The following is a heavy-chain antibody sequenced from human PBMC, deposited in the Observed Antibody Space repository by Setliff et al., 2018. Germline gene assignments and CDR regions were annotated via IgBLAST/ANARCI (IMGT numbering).Heavy chain of an antibody. CDR3: ARVGQATVVTAIHGALDY. CDR1: GFTFSSYS. Sequence: PGGSLRLSCAASGFTFSSYSIHWVRQALGKGLEWVAVVSHDENTKYYADSVKDRFIISRDNSKNTVYLQMNSPRAADTAVYHCARVGQATVVTAIHGALDYWGQGTLVTVSS. D-gene: IGHD2-21*02. CDR2: VSHDENTK. V-gene: IGHV3-30*04. J-gene: IGHJ4*02.